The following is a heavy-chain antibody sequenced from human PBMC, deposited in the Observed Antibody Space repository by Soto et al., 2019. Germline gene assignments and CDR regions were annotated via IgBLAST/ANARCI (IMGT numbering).Heavy chain of an antibody. CDR2: ISYDGSNK. J-gene: IGHJ6*02. CDR3: AKDFGAQSDEGDSSGRYSVRSYYYYGMDV. CDR1: GFTFSSYG. Sequence: GGSLRLSCAASGFTFSSYGMHWVRQAPGKGLEWVAVISYDGSNKYYADSVKGRFTISRDNSQTTLYLQMNSLRAEDTAVYYCAKDFGAQSDEGDSSGRYSVRSYYYYGMDVWGQGTTVTVSS. D-gene: IGHD6-19*01. V-gene: IGHV3-30*18.